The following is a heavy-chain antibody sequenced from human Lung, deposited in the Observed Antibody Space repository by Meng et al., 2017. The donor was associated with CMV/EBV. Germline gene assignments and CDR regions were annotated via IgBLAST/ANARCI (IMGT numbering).Heavy chain of an antibody. Sequence: GEXXTISCKGSGYSFTSYWIGWVRQMPGKGLEWMGIIYPGDSDTRYSPSFQGQVTISADKSISTAYLQWSSLKASDTAMYYCARVGYCSGGSCSPFDPGGQGTXVTVSS. CDR1: GYSFTSYW. CDR3: ARVGYCSGGSCSPFDP. D-gene: IGHD2-15*01. V-gene: IGHV5-51*01. J-gene: IGHJ5*02. CDR2: IYPGDSDT.